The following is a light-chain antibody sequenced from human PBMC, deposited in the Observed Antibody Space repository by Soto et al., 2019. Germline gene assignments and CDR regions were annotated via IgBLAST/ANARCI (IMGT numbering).Light chain of an antibody. Sequence: EIVLTQSPVTLSLSPGERATLSCRASQTVNNNYLTWYQQTPGQAPRLLIYATSSRATGIPAKFSGSGSGTDFTLTISSLEPEDFAVYYCQQYGTSPLTFGRGTKVEIK. V-gene: IGKV3-20*01. CDR1: QTVNNNY. CDR3: QQYGTSPLT. J-gene: IGKJ4*01. CDR2: ATS.